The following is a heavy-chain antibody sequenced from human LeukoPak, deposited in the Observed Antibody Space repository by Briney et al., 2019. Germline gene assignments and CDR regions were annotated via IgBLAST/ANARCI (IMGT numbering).Heavy chain of an antibody. D-gene: IGHD2-2*01. CDR1: GFTFSSYA. CDR3: AKAGSGYCSSTSCYGFDY. J-gene: IGHJ4*02. V-gene: IGHV3-23*01. Sequence: GGSLRLSCAASGFTFSSYAMSWVRQAPGKGLEWVSAISGSGGSTYYADSVKGRFTISRDNSKNTLYLQMNSLRAEDTAVYYCAKAGSGYCSSTSCYGFDYWGQGTLVTVSS. CDR2: ISGSGGST.